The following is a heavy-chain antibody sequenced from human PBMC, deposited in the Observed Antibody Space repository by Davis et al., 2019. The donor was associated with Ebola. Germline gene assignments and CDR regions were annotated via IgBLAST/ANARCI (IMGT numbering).Heavy chain of an antibody. CDR3: AKLFGSSAWYYFDY. J-gene: IGHJ4*02. D-gene: IGHD6-19*01. V-gene: IGHV3-23*01. CDR2: ISGSGGST. CDR1: GFTFSSYA. Sequence: PGGSLRLSCAASGFTFSSYAMSWVRQAPGKGLEWVSAISGSGGSTYYADSVRGRFTVSRDKSKNTLYLQMNSLRAEDTAVYYCAKLFGSSAWYYFDYWGQGTLVAVSS.